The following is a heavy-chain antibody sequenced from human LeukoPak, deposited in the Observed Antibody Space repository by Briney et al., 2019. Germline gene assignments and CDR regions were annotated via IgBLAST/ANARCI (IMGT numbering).Heavy chain of an antibody. Sequence: SVKVSCKASGDTFGTFSFNWVRQAPSEGLEWLGGLTPLAGTPNYAQKFQGRLTISADKSTSTVYMELSRLTSEDTAVYFCAKFWSGYYTDWGQGTLVGVSS. V-gene: IGHV1-69*06. CDR1: GDTFGTFS. D-gene: IGHD3-3*01. CDR2: LTPLAGTP. J-gene: IGHJ4*02. CDR3: AKFWSGYYTD.